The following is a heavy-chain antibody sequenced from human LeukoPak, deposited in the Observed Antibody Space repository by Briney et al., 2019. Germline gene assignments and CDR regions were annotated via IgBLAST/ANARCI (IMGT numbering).Heavy chain of an antibody. V-gene: IGHV4-4*09. CDR1: GGFSSFYY. CDR3: ARPGQSSWWVYFNY. J-gene: IGHJ4*02. Sequence: KPSETLSLTCTVSGGFSSFYYWTWIRQPPGKGLEWIGNIHTSGGTDYSPSLKSRVTMSIDTSKNQFSLRLSSVTAADTAVYYCARPGQSSWWVYFNYWGQGTLVTVSS. D-gene: IGHD2-15*01. CDR2: IHTSGGT.